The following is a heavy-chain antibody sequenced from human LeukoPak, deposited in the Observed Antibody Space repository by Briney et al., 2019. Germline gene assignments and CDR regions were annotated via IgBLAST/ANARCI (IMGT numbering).Heavy chain of an antibody. CDR1: GFTFSSYA. V-gene: IGHV3-23*01. D-gene: IGHD2-21*01. J-gene: IGHJ4*02. CDR3: AKDLVARLDYFDY. CDR2: ISGSGGST. Sequence: GGSLRLSCAASGFTFSSYAMGWVRQAPGKGLEWVSAISGSGGSTYYADSVKGRFTISRDNSKNTLYLQMNSLRAEDTAVYYCAKDLVARLDYFDYWGQGTLVTVSS.